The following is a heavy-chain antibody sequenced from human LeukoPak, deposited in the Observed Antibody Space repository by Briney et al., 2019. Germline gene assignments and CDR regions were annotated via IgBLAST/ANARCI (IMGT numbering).Heavy chain of an antibody. J-gene: IGHJ4*02. CDR2: ISGSGGST. CDR3: AKDPSPYCGGDCYPI. Sequence: GGSLRLSCAASGFTFSSYAMSWVRQAPGKGLEWVSAISGSGGSTCYADSVKGRFTISRDNSKNTLYLQMNSLRAEDTAVYYCAKDPSPYCGGDCYPIWGQGTLVTVSS. V-gene: IGHV3-23*01. CDR1: GFTFSSYA. D-gene: IGHD2-21*02.